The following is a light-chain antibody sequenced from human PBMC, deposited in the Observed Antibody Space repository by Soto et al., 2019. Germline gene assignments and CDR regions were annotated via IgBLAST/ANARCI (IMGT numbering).Light chain of an antibody. V-gene: IGKV1-9*01. CDR3: QQVNSYPLT. CDR1: QGISSY. Sequence: DIQLTQSPSFLSASVGDRVTITCRASQGISSYLAWYQQKPGKAPNLLIYAASTLQSGVPSRFSGSGSGTEFTLTISILQPEDFATYYCQQVNSYPLTFGGGTKVEIK. CDR2: AAS. J-gene: IGKJ4*01.